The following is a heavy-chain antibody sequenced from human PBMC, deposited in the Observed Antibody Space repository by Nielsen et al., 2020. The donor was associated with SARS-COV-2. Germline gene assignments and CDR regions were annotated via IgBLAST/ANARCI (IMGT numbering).Heavy chain of an antibody. J-gene: IGHJ4*02. CDR3: ARDIAAGVVDD. CDR1: GGSINTYF. Sequence: GSLRLSCTVSGGSINTYFWSWIRQPAGRGLEWIGHIYASGSTIYNPSLKSRVSISIDTSKNQFSLKVTSVTAADTAVYYCARDIAAGVVDDWGQGTLVTVSS. V-gene: IGHV4-4*07. D-gene: IGHD6-13*01. CDR2: IYASGST.